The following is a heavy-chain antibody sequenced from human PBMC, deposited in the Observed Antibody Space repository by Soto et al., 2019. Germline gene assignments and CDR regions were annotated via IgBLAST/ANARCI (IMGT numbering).Heavy chain of an antibody. CDR2: INHSGST. Sequence: SETLSLTCAVYGGSFSGYYWSWIRQPPGKGLEWIGEINHSGSTNYNPSLKSRVTISVDTSKNQFSLKLSSVTAADTAVYYCARLPAIQLWDDYWGQGTLVTVSS. CDR1: GGSFSGYY. J-gene: IGHJ4*02. CDR3: ARLPAIQLWDDY. D-gene: IGHD5-18*01. V-gene: IGHV4-34*01.